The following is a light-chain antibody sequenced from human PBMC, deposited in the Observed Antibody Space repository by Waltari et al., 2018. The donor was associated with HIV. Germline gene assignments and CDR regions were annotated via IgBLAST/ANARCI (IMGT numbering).Light chain of an antibody. CDR3: SLYTSSSTLV. Sequence: QSALTQPPSVSGSPGQSVTISCTGTSSDVGSYNRVSWYQPPPGPAPKLMIDEVSNRPSGVPDRFSGSKSGNTASLTISGLQAEDEADYYCSLYTSSSTLVFGGGTKLTVL. CDR2: EVS. CDR1: SSDVGSYNR. J-gene: IGLJ2*01. V-gene: IGLV2-18*01.